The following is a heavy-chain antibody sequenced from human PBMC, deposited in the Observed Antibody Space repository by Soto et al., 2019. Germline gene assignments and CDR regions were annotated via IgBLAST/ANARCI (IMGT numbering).Heavy chain of an antibody. J-gene: IGHJ6*03. Sequence: EVQLVESGGGLVQPGGSLRLSCAASGFTFSSYWMSWVRQAPGKGLEWVANIKQDGSEKYYVDSVKGRFTISRDNAKNSLYLQMNSLRAGDTAVYYCARKGHTETTLDYYYYMAVWGKGTTVTVSS. CDR2: IKQDGSEK. D-gene: IGHD1-7*01. V-gene: IGHV3-7*01. CDR3: ARKGHTETTLDYYYYMAV. CDR1: GFTFSSYW.